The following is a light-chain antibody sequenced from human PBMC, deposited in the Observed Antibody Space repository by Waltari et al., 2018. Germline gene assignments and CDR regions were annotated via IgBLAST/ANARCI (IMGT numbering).Light chain of an antibody. Sequence: QPVLTQPPSVSGTPGQRVSIPCSGSRSTIGRATVNWYQQPPGTAPKLVMFANSQRPSGVPDRYSGSKAGTSASLAISGLQSEDEADYYCEARDDSLDDVVFGGGTKLTVL. J-gene: IGLJ2*01. CDR1: RSTIGRAT. CDR2: ANS. CDR3: EARDDSLDDVV. V-gene: IGLV1-44*01.